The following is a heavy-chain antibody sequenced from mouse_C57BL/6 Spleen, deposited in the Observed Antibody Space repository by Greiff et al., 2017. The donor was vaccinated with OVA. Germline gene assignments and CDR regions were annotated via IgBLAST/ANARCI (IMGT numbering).Heavy chain of an antibody. J-gene: IGHJ2*01. CDR2: ISNGGGST. CDR3: ARDGSSLFDY. Sequence: EVHLVESGGGLVQPGGSLKLSCAASGFTFSDYYMYWVRQTPEKRLEWVAYISNGGGSTYYPDTVKGRSTISRDNAKNTLYLQMSRLKSEDTAMYYCARDGSSLFDYWGQGTTLTVSS. V-gene: IGHV5-12*01. CDR1: GFTFSDYY. D-gene: IGHD1-1*01.